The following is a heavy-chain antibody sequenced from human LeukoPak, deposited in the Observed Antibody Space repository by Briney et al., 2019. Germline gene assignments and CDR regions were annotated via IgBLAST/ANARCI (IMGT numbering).Heavy chain of an antibody. V-gene: IGHV3-23*01. D-gene: IGHD6-13*01. CDR2: ITDSGSGT. Sequence: PGGSLRLSCAASGFTFSTYAMSWVRQAPGKWLEWVSSITDSGSGTYYADSVKGRFTISRDNSKNTLYLQMNSLRAEDTAVYYCAKRAIVAAVKYFDYWGQGTLVTVSS. J-gene: IGHJ4*02. CDR1: GFTFSTYA. CDR3: AKRAIVAAVKYFDY.